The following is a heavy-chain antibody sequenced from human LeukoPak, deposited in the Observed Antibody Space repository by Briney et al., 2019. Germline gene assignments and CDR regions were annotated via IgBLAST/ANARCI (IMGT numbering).Heavy chain of an antibody. CDR3: ARHYRAFDY. Sequence: GESLKISCKGSGYAFASQWIGCVRQMPGKGLEWMGIIYPGDSDTRYSPSFEGQVTITADKSISTAYLQWSSLKASDTAMYYCARHYRAFDYWGQGTLVTVSS. D-gene: IGHD1-14*01. CDR1: GYAFASQW. V-gene: IGHV5-51*01. J-gene: IGHJ4*02. CDR2: IYPGDSDT.